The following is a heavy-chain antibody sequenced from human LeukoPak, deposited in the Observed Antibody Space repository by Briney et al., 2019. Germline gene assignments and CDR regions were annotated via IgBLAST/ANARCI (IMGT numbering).Heavy chain of an antibody. J-gene: IGHJ4*02. D-gene: IGHD6-13*01. CDR3: ARDLGQQLVRKDY. Sequence: GSLRLSCAASGFTFSSYWMSWVRQAPGKGLEWVANIKQDGSEKYYVDSVKGRFTISRDNAKNSLYLQMNSLRAEDTAVYYCARDLGQQLVRKDYWGQGTLVTVSS. V-gene: IGHV3-7*01. CDR1: GFTFSSYW. CDR2: IKQDGSEK.